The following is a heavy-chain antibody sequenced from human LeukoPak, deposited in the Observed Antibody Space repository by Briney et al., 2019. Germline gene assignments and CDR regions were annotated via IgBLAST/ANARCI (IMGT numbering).Heavy chain of an antibody. CDR2: ISGSGGST. Sequence: PGGPLRLSCAASGFTFSSYAMSWVRQVPGKGLEWVSAISGSGGSTYYADSVKGRFTISRDNSKNTRYLQMNSLRAEDTAIYYCAKESGFYSSSPPDYWGQGTLVTVSS. CDR1: GFTFSSYA. V-gene: IGHV3-23*01. CDR3: AKESGFYSSSPPDY. D-gene: IGHD6-13*01. J-gene: IGHJ4*02.